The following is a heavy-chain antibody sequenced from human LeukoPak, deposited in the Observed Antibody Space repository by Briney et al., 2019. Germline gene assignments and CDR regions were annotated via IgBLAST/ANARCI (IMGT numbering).Heavy chain of an antibody. Sequence: PGGSLRLSCAASGFAFSSYVINWVCQAPGKGLEWVSAIGGTGRTYYADPEKGRFTISRDNSKNTVFLQMNSLRAEDTAIFYCAKDMTTRGAFDIWGQGTMVTVSS. J-gene: IGHJ3*02. D-gene: IGHD1-1*01. CDR3: AKDMTTRGAFDI. CDR1: GFAFSSYV. V-gene: IGHV3-23*01. CDR2: IGGTGRT.